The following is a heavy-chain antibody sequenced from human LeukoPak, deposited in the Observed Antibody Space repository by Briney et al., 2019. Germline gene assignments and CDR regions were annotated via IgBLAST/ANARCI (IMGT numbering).Heavy chain of an antibody. J-gene: IGHJ2*01. CDR1: AFTFSSYS. CDR3: ARTSDTSGRLYWYFYL. Sequence: GGSLRLSCAASAFTFSSYSMNWVRQAPGKGLEWVSFISTSSSYIHYADSVKGRFTISGDNAKNSLYLQMNSLRAEDTAVYYCARTSDTSGRLYWYFYLWGRGTLVTVSS. CDR2: ISTSSSYI. D-gene: IGHD3-22*01. V-gene: IGHV3-21*01.